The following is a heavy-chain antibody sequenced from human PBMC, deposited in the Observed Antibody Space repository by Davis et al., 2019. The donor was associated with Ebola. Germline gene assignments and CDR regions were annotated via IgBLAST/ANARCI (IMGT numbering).Heavy chain of an antibody. CDR3: ARHGYYDSSGLILVGGMDV. CDR1: GGSFSGYY. V-gene: IGHV4-34*01. J-gene: IGHJ6*02. Sequence: GSLRLSCAVYGGSFSGYYWSWIRQPPGKGLEWIGEIHHSGSTNYNPSLKSRVTISVDTSKNQFSLKLSSVTAADTAVYYCARHGYYDSSGLILVGGMDVWGQGTTVTVSS. CDR2: IHHSGST. D-gene: IGHD3-22*01.